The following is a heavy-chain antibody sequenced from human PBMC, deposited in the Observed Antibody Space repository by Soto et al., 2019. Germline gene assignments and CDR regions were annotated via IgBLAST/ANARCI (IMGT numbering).Heavy chain of an antibody. J-gene: IGHJ6*02. V-gene: IGHV1-18*01. CDR1: GYTFTSYG. CDR2: ISAYNGNT. CDR3: ARVVAVAAHYYYYGMDV. D-gene: IGHD6-19*01. Sequence: GASVKVSCKASGYTFTSYGISWVRQAPGQGLEWMGWISAYNGNTNYAQKLQGRVTMTTDTSTSTAYMELRSLRSDDTAVYYCARVVAVAAHYYYYGMDVWGQGTTVTVSS.